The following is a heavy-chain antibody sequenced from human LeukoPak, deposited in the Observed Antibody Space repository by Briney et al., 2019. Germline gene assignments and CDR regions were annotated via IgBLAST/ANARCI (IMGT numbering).Heavy chain of an antibody. Sequence: GGSLRLSCAASGFTFSNFWMSWVRQAPGKGLEWVANIKQDGSEKNYVDSVKGRFTISRDNSKNTLYLQMNSLRAEDTAVYYCAVPAAIEGPIDYWGQGTLVTVSS. CDR1: GFTFSNFW. CDR2: IKQDGSEK. CDR3: AVPAAIEGPIDY. J-gene: IGHJ4*02. V-gene: IGHV3-7*01. D-gene: IGHD2-2*01.